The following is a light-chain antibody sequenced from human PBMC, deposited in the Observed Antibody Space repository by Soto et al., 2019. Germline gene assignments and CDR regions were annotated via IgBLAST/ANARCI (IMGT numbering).Light chain of an antibody. CDR2: DAS. CDR3: QQRSNWPPT. V-gene: IGKV3-11*01. CDR1: QSVSSY. Sequence: EIVLTQSPATLSLSPGERATISCRASQSVSSYLAWYQQKPGQAPRLLIYDASNRATGIPARFSGSGSGTDFTLSISSLEPEDFAVYYCQQRSNWPPTFGQGTKGEIK. J-gene: IGKJ1*01.